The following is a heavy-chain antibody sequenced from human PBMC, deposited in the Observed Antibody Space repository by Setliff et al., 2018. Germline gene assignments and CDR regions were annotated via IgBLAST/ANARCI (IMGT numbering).Heavy chain of an antibody. D-gene: IGHD6-13*01. J-gene: IGHJ6*03. CDR2: ISGSGGST. CDR1: GFTFSSYA. Sequence: PGGSLRLSCAASGFTFSSYAMSWVRQAPGKGLEWVSAISGSGGSTYYADSVKGRFTISRDNSKNTLYLQMNSLRAEDTAVYYCAKSGPSSSWSLYYYYYMDVWGKGTTVTVSS. V-gene: IGHV3-23*01. CDR3: AKSGPSSSWSLYYYYYMDV.